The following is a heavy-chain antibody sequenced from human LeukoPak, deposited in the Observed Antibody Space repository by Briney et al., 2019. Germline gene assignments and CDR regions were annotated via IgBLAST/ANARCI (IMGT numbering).Heavy chain of an antibody. CDR1: GFTFSRYS. J-gene: IGHJ1*01. CDR3: ARAAFPTVAMLRGGSPFTQYFQH. V-gene: IGHV3-21*01. CDR2: ISSSSSDM. D-gene: IGHD3-10*01. Sequence: GGSLRLSCAASGFTFSRYSMNWVRQAPGKGLEWVSSISSSSSDMYYADSLKGRFTISRDNAKNLLYLQMNSLRVEDTAVYYCARAAFPTVAMLRGGSPFTQYFQHWGQGTLVTVSS.